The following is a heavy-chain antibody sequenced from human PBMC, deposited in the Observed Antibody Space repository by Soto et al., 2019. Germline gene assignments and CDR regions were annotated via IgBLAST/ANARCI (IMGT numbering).Heavy chain of an antibody. CDR2: IYFSGST. CDR1: GGSISPYF. D-gene: IGHD3-22*01. V-gene: IGHV4-4*07. Sequence: SETLSLTCTVSGGSISPYFWSWIRQPAGKGLEWIGRIYFSGSTHYEPSFKRRVTMSVDTSKKQFTLKMRFMTAADTAVYYCARAGGYFDRSGSGVYHYYGVDVWGQGTTVTVSS. CDR3: ARAGGYFDRSGSGVYHYYGVDV. J-gene: IGHJ6*02.